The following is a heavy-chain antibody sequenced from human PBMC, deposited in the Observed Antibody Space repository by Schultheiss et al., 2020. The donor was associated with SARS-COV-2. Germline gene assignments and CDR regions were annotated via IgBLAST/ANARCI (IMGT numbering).Heavy chain of an antibody. Sequence: SETLSLTCAVSGYSISSGYYWGWIRQPPGKGLEWIGSINYSGTSYYNPSLKSRVTISVDTPKNQFSLKLSSVTAADTAVYYCAKVGAAQLGTKRTRNDYWGQGTLVTVSS. D-gene: IGHD1-26*01. CDR2: INYSGTS. V-gene: IGHV4-38-2*01. CDR1: GYSISSGYY. CDR3: AKVGAAQLGTKRTRNDY. J-gene: IGHJ4*02.